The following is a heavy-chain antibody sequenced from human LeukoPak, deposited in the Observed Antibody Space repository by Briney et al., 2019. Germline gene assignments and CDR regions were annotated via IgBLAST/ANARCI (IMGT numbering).Heavy chain of an antibody. V-gene: IGHV3-30*02. CDR2: IRHDGTET. J-gene: IGHJ6*02. D-gene: IGHD3-10*01. Sequence: GGSLRLSCAASGFSFSSYGMHWLRQAPGKGPGSVALIRHDGTETYHADSVKGRFTISRGDSKSTFYLQMNSLRPEDTAVYYCAKANRDHLSHYYGVDVWGPGTTV. CDR1: GFSFSSYG. CDR3: AKANRDHLSHYYGVDV.